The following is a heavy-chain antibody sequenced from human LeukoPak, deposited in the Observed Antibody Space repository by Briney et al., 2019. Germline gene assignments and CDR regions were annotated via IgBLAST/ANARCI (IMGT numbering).Heavy chain of an antibody. CDR2: IRSEAYGGTT. Sequence: PGGSLRLSCTASGFTFGDYAMNWFRQAPGKGLEWVGFIRSEAYGGTTEYAASVKGRFTISRDDSKSIAYLQMNSLKAEDTAVYYCTRDQFPMIVVVFDYWGQGTLVTVSP. J-gene: IGHJ4*02. CDR1: GFTFGDYA. V-gene: IGHV3-49*03. D-gene: IGHD3-22*01. CDR3: TRDQFPMIVVVFDY.